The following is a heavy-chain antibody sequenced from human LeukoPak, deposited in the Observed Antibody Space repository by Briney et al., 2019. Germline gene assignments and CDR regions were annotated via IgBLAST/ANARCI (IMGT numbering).Heavy chain of an antibody. Sequence: GESLKISCKGSGYSFPTYWIAWVRQMPGKGLEWMGIIYPGDSDTRYSPSFQGQVTISADKSINTAYLQWRSLKASDTAMYYCARSSGLYARIDSWGQGTLVTVSS. J-gene: IGHJ5*01. D-gene: IGHD2-8*01. V-gene: IGHV5-51*01. CDR1: GYSFPTYW. CDR2: IYPGDSDT. CDR3: ARSSGLYARIDS.